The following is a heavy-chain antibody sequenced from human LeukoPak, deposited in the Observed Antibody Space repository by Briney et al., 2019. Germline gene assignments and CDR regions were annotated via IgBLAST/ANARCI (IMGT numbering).Heavy chain of an antibody. CDR1: GFTISDYD. V-gene: IGHV3-13*01. Sequence: GGSLRLSCAASGFTISDYDMHWVRQATGKSLEWVSVIGIAGDTYYVGSVKDRFTISREDAKNSLYLRMNSLRAGDTAVYYCARAVAGTFFDYWGRGTLVTVSS. J-gene: IGHJ4*02. CDR3: ARAVAGTFFDY. D-gene: IGHD6-19*01. CDR2: IGIAGDT.